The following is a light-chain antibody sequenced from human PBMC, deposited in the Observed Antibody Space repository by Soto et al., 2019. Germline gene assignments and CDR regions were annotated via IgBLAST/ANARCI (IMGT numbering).Light chain of an antibody. CDR1: SSDVGGYNY. Sequence: QSALTQPPSASGSPRQSVTISCTGTSSDVGGYNYVSWYQQHPGKATKLMIYEVSKRPSGVPDRFSGSKSDNTASLTVSGLQAEDEADYYCSSYAGSNNFVVFGGGAQLTVL. CDR2: EVS. V-gene: IGLV2-8*01. J-gene: IGLJ2*01. CDR3: SSYAGSNNFVV.